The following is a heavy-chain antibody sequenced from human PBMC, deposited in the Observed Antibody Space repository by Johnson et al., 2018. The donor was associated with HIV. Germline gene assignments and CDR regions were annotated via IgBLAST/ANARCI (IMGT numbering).Heavy chain of an antibody. D-gene: IGHD3-10*01. J-gene: IGHJ3*02. CDR3: ATELLRTEHDAFDI. CDR1: GFTFSSYD. CDR2: IGTAGYT. Sequence: VQLVESGGGLVQPGGSLRLSCAASGFTFSSYDMHWVRQATGKGLEWVSAIGTAGYTYYADSVKGRFTISRDNSKNTLYLQMNSLRAEDTAVYYCATELLRTEHDAFDIWGQGTMVTVSS. V-gene: IGHV3-13*01.